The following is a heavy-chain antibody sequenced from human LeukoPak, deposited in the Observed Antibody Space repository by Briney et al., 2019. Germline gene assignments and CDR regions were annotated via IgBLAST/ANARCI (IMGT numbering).Heavy chain of an antibody. V-gene: IGHV3-53*01. CDR2: IYSGGST. CDR1: GFTVSSNY. CDR3: ARGIQPPKYYGSGSDTFDI. Sequence: GGSLRLSCAASGFTVSSNYMSWVRQAPGKGLEWVSVIYSGGSTYYADSVKGRFTISRDNSKNTLYLQMNSLRAEDTAVYYCARGIQPPKYYGSGSDTFDIWGQGTMVTVSS. D-gene: IGHD3-10*01. J-gene: IGHJ3*02.